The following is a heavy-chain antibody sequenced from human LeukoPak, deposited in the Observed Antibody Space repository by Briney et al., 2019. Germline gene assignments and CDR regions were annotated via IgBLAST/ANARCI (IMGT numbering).Heavy chain of an antibody. Sequence: GGSLRLSCAASGLTFSSYSMNWVRQAPGKGLEWVSYISSSSSSIYYADSVKGRFTISRDNAKNSLYLQMNSLRAEDTAVYYCARGTEYYYDSSGYYLDAFDIWGQGTMVTVSS. V-gene: IGHV3-48*04. J-gene: IGHJ3*02. CDR2: ISSSSSSI. D-gene: IGHD3-22*01. CDR1: GLTFSSYS. CDR3: ARGTEYYYDSSGYYLDAFDI.